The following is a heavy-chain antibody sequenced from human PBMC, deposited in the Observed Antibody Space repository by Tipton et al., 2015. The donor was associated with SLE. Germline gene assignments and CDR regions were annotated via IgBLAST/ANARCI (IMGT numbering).Heavy chain of an antibody. V-gene: IGHV4-61*02. D-gene: IGHD2-2*01. Sequence: TLSLTCTVSGGSFTSGTYYWSWIRQPAGKGPEWIGRIYTSGSTNYNPSLKSRVTISVDTSKNQFSLKLSSVTAADTAVYYCASEGVGYQLFPDYYYYYMDVWGKGTTVTVSS. J-gene: IGHJ6*03. CDR1: GGSFTSGTYY. CDR3: ASEGVGYQLFPDYYYYYMDV. CDR2: IYTSGST.